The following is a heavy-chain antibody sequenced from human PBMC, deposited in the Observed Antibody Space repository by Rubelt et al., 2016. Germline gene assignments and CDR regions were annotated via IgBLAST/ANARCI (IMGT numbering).Heavy chain of an antibody. CDR2: IYYSGST. Sequence: QVQLQESGPGLVKPSETLSLTCTVSGGSISSYYWTWIRQPPGKGLEWIGYIYYSGSTNYNPSLRSRLTISVDTSKNQFSLNLSSVTAADTAVYYCARQAATGTFVDYWGRGALVTVSS. CDR1: GGSISSYY. CDR3: ARQAATGTFVDY. J-gene: IGHJ4*02. D-gene: IGHD6-13*01. V-gene: IGHV4-59*08.